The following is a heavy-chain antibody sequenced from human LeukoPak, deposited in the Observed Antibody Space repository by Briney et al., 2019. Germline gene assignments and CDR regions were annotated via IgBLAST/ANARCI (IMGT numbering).Heavy chain of an antibody. D-gene: IGHD3-3*01. CDR2: ISGSGGSA. CDR3: ARYSNYPPWSGYYIPLGY. CDR1: GFTFSSYA. J-gene: IGHJ4*02. Sequence: GGSLRLSCAASGFTFSSYAMSWVRQAPGKGLEWVSAISGSGGSAYYADSVKGRFTISRDNSKNTLYLQMNSLRAEDTAVYYCARYSNYPPWSGYYIPLGYWGQGTLVTVSS. V-gene: IGHV3-23*01.